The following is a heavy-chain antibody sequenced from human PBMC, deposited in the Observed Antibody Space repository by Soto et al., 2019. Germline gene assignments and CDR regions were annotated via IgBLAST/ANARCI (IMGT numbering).Heavy chain of an antibody. J-gene: IGHJ4*02. CDR3: AKDRVGGTFYTPLGF. Sequence: PGGSLRLSCQASGFNFDNYCMHWVRQAPCKGLEWVAVITYDGSFQYYADSVKGRFTISRDNSKNTLFLHLNTLKPEDTAVYHCAKDRVGGTFYTPLGFWGPGTLVTVSS. CDR1: GFNFDNYC. V-gene: IGHV3-30*18. CDR2: ITYDGSFQ. D-gene: IGHD1-7*01.